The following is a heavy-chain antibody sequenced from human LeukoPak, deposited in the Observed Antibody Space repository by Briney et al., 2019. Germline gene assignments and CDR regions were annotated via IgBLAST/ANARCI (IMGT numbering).Heavy chain of an antibody. CDR2: ISAYNGNT. V-gene: IGHV1-18*01. CDR3: ARAFRSSGRVRCDY. CDR1: GYTFTSYG. Sequence: ASVKVSCKASGYTFTSYGISWVRQAPGQGLEWMGWISAYNGNTNYAQKPQGRVTMTTDTSTSTAYMELRSLRSDDTAVYYCARAFRSSGRVRCDYWGQRTLVTVSS. J-gene: IGHJ4*02. D-gene: IGHD6-19*01.